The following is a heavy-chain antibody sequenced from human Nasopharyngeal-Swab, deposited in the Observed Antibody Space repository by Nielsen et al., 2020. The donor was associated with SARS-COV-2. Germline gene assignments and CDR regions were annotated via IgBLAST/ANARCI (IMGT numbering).Heavy chain of an antibody. Sequence: GGSLRLSCAASGFTFSDYYMSWIRQAPGKGLEWVSYISSSGSTIYYADSVKGRFTISRDNAKNSLYLQMNSLKTEDTAVYYCTTDWDYSYHDYWGQGTLVTVSS. D-gene: IGHD3-22*01. CDR3: TTDWDYSYHDY. CDR2: ISSSGSTI. V-gene: IGHV3-11*01. CDR1: GFTFSDYY. J-gene: IGHJ4*02.